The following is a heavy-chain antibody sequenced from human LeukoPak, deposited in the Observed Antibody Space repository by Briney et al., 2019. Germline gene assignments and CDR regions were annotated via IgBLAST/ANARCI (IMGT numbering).Heavy chain of an antibody. CDR3: AWDTIT. CDR2: IIPIFGTA. J-gene: IGHJ4*02. Sequence: ASVKVSCKASGGTFSSYAISWVRQAPGQGLEWMGGIIPIFGTANYAQKLQDRLTITTDIATSTAYMELTSLRHDDAAIYYCAWDTITWGQGTLITVSS. CDR1: GGTFSSYA. D-gene: IGHD3-10*01. V-gene: IGHV1-69*05.